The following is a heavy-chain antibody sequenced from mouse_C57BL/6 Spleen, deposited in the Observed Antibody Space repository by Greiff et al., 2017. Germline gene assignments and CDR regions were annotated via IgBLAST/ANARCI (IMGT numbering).Heavy chain of an antibody. D-gene: IGHD2-2*01. Sequence: VKLMESGPGLVAPSQSLSITCTVSGFSLTSYGVHWVRQPPGKGLEWLVVIWSDGSTTYNSALKSSLSISKDNSKSQVFLKMTSLQTEDTAMYYCARHEDEGYDLDYWGQGTTLTVSS. J-gene: IGHJ2*01. CDR1: GFSLTSYG. CDR3: ARHEDEGYDLDY. CDR2: IWSDGST. V-gene: IGHV2-6-1*01.